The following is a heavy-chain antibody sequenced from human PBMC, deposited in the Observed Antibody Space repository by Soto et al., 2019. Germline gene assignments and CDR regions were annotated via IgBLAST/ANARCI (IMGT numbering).Heavy chain of an antibody. CDR2: IYPGDSDT. Sequence: GESLKISCKGSGYSFATYWIGWVRQMPGKGLEWMGIIYPGDSDTRYSPSFQGQVTISADKSISTAFLQWSSLKASDTAMYYCARSYSGYVPLFEYWGQGTLVTVSS. CDR1: GYSFATYW. CDR3: ARSYSGYVPLFEY. J-gene: IGHJ4*02. D-gene: IGHD5-12*01. V-gene: IGHV5-51*01.